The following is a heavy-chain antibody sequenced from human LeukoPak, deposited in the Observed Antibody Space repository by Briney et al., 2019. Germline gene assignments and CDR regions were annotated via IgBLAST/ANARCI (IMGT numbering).Heavy chain of an antibody. CDR2: ISSSSSYI. CDR3: ARVEFGSDLAIDY. Sequence: GGSLRLSCAASGFTFSSYSMNWVRQAPGKGLEWVSSISSSSSYIYYADSVKGRFTISRDNAKNSLYLQMNSLRAEDTAVYYCARVEFGSDLAIDYWGQGTLVTVSS. CDR1: GFTFSSYS. V-gene: IGHV3-21*01. J-gene: IGHJ4*02. D-gene: IGHD3-10*01.